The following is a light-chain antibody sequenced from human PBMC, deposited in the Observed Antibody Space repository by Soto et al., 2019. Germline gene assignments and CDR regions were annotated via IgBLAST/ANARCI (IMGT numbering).Light chain of an antibody. V-gene: IGKV1-33*01. CDR1: QGISND. J-gene: IGKJ5*01. CDR2: DAS. Sequence: DIQMSQSPTSLSASLGDGVNVTCRASQGISNDLAWYQQKPGKAPKLLIYDASNLETGVPSRFSGSGSGTDFTFTMSSLQPEDIATYYCQQYDNLPITFGQGTRLEIK. CDR3: QQYDNLPIT.